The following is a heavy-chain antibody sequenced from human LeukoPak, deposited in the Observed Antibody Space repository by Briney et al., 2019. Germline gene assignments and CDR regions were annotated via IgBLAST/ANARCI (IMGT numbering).Heavy chain of an antibody. CDR2: ISGSGGNT. CDR3: AKDRFGSGSTTDY. Sequence: GASLRLSCAASGFTFSNYAMSWVRQAPGKGLEWVSSISGSGGNTYYADSVKGRFTISRDNSKNTLDLQMNGLRVEDTAVSYCAKDRFGSGSTTDYWGQGTLVPVSS. J-gene: IGHJ4*02. V-gene: IGHV3-23*01. CDR1: GFTFSNYA. D-gene: IGHD3-10*01.